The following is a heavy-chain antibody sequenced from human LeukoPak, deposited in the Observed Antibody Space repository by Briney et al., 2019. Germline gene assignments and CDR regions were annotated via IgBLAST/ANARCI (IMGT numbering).Heavy chain of an antibody. Sequence: ASVKVSCKASGYTFTGYYMHWVRQAPGQGLEWMGRINPNSGGTNYAQKFQGRVTMTRDTSISTAYMELSRLRSDDTAVCYCAIAIKDSYGFGWGQGTLVTVSS. CDR1: GYTFTGYY. D-gene: IGHD5-18*01. CDR3: AIAIKDSYGFG. CDR2: INPNSGGT. J-gene: IGHJ4*02. V-gene: IGHV1-2*06.